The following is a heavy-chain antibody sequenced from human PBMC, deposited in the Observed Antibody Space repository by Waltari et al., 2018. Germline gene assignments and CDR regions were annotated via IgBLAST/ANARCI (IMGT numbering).Heavy chain of an antibody. Sequence: QVQLQESGPGLVKPSETLSLTCTVSGGSISSYYWSWIRQPPGKGLEWIGYIYYSGSTNYNPSLKSRVTISVDTSKNQFSLKLSSVTAADTAVYYCARVWAYSSSSCFDYWGQGTLVTVSS. CDR1: GGSISSYY. V-gene: IGHV4-59*01. CDR3: ARVWAYSSSSCFDY. D-gene: IGHD6-6*01. J-gene: IGHJ4*02. CDR2: IYYSGST.